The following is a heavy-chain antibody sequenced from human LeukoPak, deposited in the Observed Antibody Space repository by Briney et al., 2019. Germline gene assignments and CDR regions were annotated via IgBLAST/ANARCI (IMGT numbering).Heavy chain of an antibody. CDR1: GGSISSGSCY. J-gene: IGHJ3*02. Sequence: SQTLSLTCTVSGGSISSGSCYWSWIRQPAGKGLEWIGRIYTSGGTNYNPSLKSRVTISVDTSKNQFSLKLSSVTAADTAVYYCARGIITMIVDDAFDIWGQGTMVTVSS. CDR2: IYTSGGT. D-gene: IGHD3-22*01. V-gene: IGHV4-61*02. CDR3: ARGIITMIVDDAFDI.